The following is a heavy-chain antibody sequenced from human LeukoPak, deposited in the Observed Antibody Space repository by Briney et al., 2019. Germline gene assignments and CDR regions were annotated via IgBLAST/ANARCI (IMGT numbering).Heavy chain of an antibody. CDR3: ARGSGRHYYYYGMDV. CDR2: ISAYNGNT. D-gene: IGHD1-26*01. J-gene: IGHJ6*02. CDR1: GYTSTSYG. V-gene: IGHV1-18*01. Sequence: ASVKVSCKASGYTSTSYGISWVRQAPGQGLEWMGWISAYNGNTNYAQKLQGRVTMTTDTSTSTAYMELRSLRSDDTAVYYCARGSGRHYYYYGMDVWGQGTTVTVSS.